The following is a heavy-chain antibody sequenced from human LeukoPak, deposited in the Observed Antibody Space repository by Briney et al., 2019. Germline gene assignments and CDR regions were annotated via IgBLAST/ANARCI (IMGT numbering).Heavy chain of an antibody. CDR3: ASPTYTGGYSYGYEGAFDI. J-gene: IGHJ3*02. CDR1: GFVFTTYY. D-gene: IGHD5-18*01. CDR2: ISSSSSYI. Sequence: GGSLRLSCAASGFVFTTYYMGWVRQAPGKGLEWVSSISSSSSYIYYADSVKGRFTISRDNAKNSLYLQMNSLRAEDTAVYYCASPTYTGGYSYGYEGAFDIWGQGTMVTVSS. V-gene: IGHV3-21*01.